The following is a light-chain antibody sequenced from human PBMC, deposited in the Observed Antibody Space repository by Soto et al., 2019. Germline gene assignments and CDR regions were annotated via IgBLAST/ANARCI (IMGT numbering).Light chain of an antibody. CDR2: EVS. CDR3: MQAIDIPWT. Sequence: ILMTQTPLSLSIIPGQTASISCKSSQSLLHSDGKTYFYWYVQKAGQAPQPLIYEVSNRFSGVPERFSGSGSRTDFTLKISRVGADDVGIYYCMQAIDIPWTFGQGTKVDIK. CDR1: QSLLHSDGKTY. J-gene: IGKJ1*01. V-gene: IGKV2-29*03.